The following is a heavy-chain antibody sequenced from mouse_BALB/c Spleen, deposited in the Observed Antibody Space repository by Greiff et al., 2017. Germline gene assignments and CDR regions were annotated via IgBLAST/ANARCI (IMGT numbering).Heavy chain of an antibody. J-gene: IGHJ3*01. Sequence: VQLQQSGPELVKPGASVKIPCKASGYTFTDYNMDWVKQSHGKSLEWIGDINPNNGGTIYNQKFKGKATLTVDKSSSTAYMELRSLTSEDTAVYYCARTGAIATATGLFDYWGQGTLVTVSA. CDR1: GYTFTDYN. CDR2: INPNNGGT. CDR3: ARTGAIATATGLFDY. V-gene: IGHV1-18*01. D-gene: IGHD1-2*01.